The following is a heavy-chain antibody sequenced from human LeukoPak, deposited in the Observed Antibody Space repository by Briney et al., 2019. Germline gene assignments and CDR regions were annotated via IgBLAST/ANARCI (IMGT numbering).Heavy chain of an antibody. CDR2: ISYDGSNK. V-gene: IGHV3-30*03. J-gene: IGHJ6*03. CDR1: GFTFSNFA. Sequence: PGGSLRLSCAASGFTFSNFAMHWVRQAPGKGLEWVAVISYDGSNKYYTDSVKGRFTVSRDNSKNTLYLQMNSLRAEDTAVYYCARDNYMDVWGKGTTVTVSS. CDR3: ARDNYMDV.